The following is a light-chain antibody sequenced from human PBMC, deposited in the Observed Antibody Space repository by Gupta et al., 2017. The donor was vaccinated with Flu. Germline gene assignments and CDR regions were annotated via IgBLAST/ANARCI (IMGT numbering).Light chain of an antibody. CDR2: RND. CDR1: TSNIGRNV. Sequence: QSVLTQQPSASGTPGQRVTISCYGTTSNIGRNVVFWYQHLPGTAPKLLIYRNDHRPSGVPDRFSGSKSGTSASLAISGLRSEDEADYYRAAWDDRLSAWVFGGGTKLTVL. CDR3: AAWDDRLSAWV. V-gene: IGLV1-47*01. J-gene: IGLJ3*02.